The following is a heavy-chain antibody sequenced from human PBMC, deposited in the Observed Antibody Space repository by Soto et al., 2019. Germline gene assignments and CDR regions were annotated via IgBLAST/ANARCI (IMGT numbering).Heavy chain of an antibody. Sequence: SCAASGFTFSSYAMSWVRQAPGKGLEWVSAISGSGGSAYYADSVKGRFTISRDNSKNTLYLQMNSLRAEDTAVYYCARMGVTTVTTFGQLDYWGQGTLVTVSS. CDR2: ISGSGGSA. CDR1: GFTFSSYA. V-gene: IGHV3-23*01. D-gene: IGHD4-17*01. CDR3: ARMGVTTVTTFGQLDY. J-gene: IGHJ4*02.